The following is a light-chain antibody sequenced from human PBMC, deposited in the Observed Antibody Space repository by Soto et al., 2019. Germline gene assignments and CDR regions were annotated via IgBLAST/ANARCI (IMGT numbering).Light chain of an antibody. CDR1: QSVSSSY. V-gene: IGKV3-20*01. J-gene: IGKJ1*01. CDR2: GAS. Sequence: EIVLTQTPGTLSLSPGERATLSCRASQSVSSSYLAWYQQKPGQAPRLLIYGASSRATGIPDRFSGSGSGIVFTLTISRLEPDDFAVYYCQQYGSSPVTFGQGTKVDIK. CDR3: QQYGSSPVT.